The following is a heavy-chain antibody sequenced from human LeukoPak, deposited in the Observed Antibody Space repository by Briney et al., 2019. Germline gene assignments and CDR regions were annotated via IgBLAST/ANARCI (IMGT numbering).Heavy chain of an antibody. Sequence: PGGSLRLSCAASGFTFTTYWMGWVRQAPGKGLEWVASIKQDGSEKYYVDSVKGRSTISRDSAENTVYLQMKSLKGEDTAFYYCARPLLYYYGSETYFWFDLWGQGTLVTVSS. CDR3: ARPLLYYYGSETYFWFDL. CDR1: GFTFTTYW. J-gene: IGHJ5*02. D-gene: IGHD3-10*01. CDR2: IKQDGSEK. V-gene: IGHV3-7*01.